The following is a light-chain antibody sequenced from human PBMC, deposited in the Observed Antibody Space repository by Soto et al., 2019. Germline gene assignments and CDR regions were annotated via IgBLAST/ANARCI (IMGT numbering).Light chain of an antibody. CDR2: AVS. V-gene: IGLV2-18*02. J-gene: IGLJ1*01. CDR1: SSDVGSSNR. Sequence: QSVLTQPPSVSGSPGQSITISCTGTSSDVGSSNRVSWYQQPPGTAPRLILYAVSNRPSGVPDRFSGSKSGNTASLTISGLQAADEADYFCKSYAGSNTYVFGSGTKVTVL. CDR3: KSYAGSNTYV.